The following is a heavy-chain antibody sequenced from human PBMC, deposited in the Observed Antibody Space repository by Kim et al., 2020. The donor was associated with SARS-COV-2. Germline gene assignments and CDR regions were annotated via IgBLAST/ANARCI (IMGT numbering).Heavy chain of an antibody. CDR3: ARVIHPIDYCSTPSCYTGGFDN. D-gene: IGHD2-2*02. CDR2: IWFDGTNK. Sequence: GSLRLSCAASGFTFNKHGMHWVRQAPGKGLEWVAVIWFDGTNKYYTDSVKGRFTISRDNSKNTLYLQMDRLRAEDTAVYYCARVIHPIDYCSTPSCYTGGFDNWGQGTLVTVST. J-gene: IGHJ4*02. CDR1: GFTFNKHG. V-gene: IGHV3-33*01.